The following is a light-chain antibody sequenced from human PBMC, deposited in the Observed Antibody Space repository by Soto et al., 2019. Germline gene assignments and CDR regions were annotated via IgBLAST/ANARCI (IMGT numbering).Light chain of an antibody. V-gene: IGLV2-11*01. J-gene: IGLJ2*01. CDR3: CSCTDYNPLVI. CDR2: DVS. Sequence: QSVLTQPSSVSGSPGQSVTISCTGTSSDVGGYNYVSWYQHNPGKAPKLMIFDVSARPSWVPDRFSGSKSANTASLTISGLQAEDEADYSCCSCTDYNPLVIFGGGTKRTVL. CDR1: SSDVGGYNY.